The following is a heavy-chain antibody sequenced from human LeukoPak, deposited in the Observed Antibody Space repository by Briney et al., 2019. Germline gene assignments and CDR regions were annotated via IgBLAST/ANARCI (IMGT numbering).Heavy chain of an antibody. Sequence: ASVKVSCKASGYTFSRYGMHWVRQAPGQRLEWMGWINAGSGNTKYSQKFQGRVTITRDTSASTAYMELSSLRSEDTAVYYCARGIVVVPWSGWFDPWGQGTLVTVSS. J-gene: IGHJ5*02. CDR2: INAGSGNT. V-gene: IGHV1-3*01. CDR1: GYTFSRYG. CDR3: ARGIVVVPWSGWFDP. D-gene: IGHD2-2*01.